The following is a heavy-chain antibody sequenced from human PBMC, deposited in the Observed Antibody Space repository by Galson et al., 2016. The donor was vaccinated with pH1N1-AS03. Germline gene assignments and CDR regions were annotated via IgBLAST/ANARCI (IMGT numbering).Heavy chain of an antibody. CDR2: ISPYNGRT. V-gene: IGHV1-18*01. Sequence: SVKVSCKASGYTFTSYGIGWVRQAPGQGLEWMGWISPYNGRTEYAQKLQGRVTMTTDTSTSTAYMELRSLISDDTAMYYCARAFCSGGSCYDYFYYAVDAWGQGTLVTVSS. CDR3: ARAFCSGGSCYDYFYYAVDA. J-gene: IGHJ5*02. CDR1: GYTFTSYG. D-gene: IGHD2-15*01.